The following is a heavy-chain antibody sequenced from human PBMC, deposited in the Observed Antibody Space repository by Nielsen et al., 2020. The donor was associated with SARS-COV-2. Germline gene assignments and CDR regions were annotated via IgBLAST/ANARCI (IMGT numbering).Heavy chain of an antibody. CDR2: IYYSGST. J-gene: IGHJ4*02. D-gene: IGHD4-17*01. V-gene: IGHV4-31*03. CDR1: GGSISSGGYY. CDR3: ARVGYGDTDY. Sequence: SETLSLTCTVSGGSISSGGYYWSWIRQHPGKGLEWIGYIYYSGSTYYNPSLKSRVTISVDTSKNQFSLKLSSVTAADTAVYYCARVGYGDTDYWGQGTLVTVSS.